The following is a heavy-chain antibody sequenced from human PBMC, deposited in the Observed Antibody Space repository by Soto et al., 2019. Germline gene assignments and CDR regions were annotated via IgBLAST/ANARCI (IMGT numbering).Heavy chain of an antibody. J-gene: IGHJ4*02. CDR1: GFIFSRDG. D-gene: IGHD3-9*01. Sequence: ESGGGVVQPGTSLTLSCAASGFIFSRDGMHWVRQAPGKGLEWVAVISYHGSDIYYADSVKGRFTISRDNSKNTVYLQMNSLRPEDTALYYRAKPKGADIPFDSWGQGTLVTVSS. V-gene: IGHV3-30*18. CDR3: AKPKGADIPFDS. CDR2: ISYHGSDI.